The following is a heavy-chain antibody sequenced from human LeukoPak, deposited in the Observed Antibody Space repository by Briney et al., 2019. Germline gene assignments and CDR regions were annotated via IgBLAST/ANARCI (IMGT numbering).Heavy chain of an antibody. J-gene: IGHJ6*02. D-gene: IGHD2-2*01. CDR2: INHSGST. Sequence: SETLSLTCAVYGGSFSGYYWSWIRQPPGKGLEWIGEINHSGSTNYNPSLKSRVTISVDTSKNQFSLKLSSVTAADTAVYYCATIVVPAAIAGSPHYYYGMDVWGQGTTVTVSS. V-gene: IGHV4-34*01. CDR3: ATIVVPAAIAGSPHYYYGMDV. CDR1: GGSFSGYY.